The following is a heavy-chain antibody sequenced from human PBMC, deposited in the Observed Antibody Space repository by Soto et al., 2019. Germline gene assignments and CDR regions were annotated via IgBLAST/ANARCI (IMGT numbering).Heavy chain of an antibody. V-gene: IGHV4-59*01. CDR2: IHYSGTT. CDR3: AAGEASSRNLAPYYLDF. D-gene: IGHD6-13*01. J-gene: IGHJ4*02. Sequence: SETLSLTCTVSGGSMRNYFWTWIRQPPGKGLEWIGYIHYSGTTSFFPSYNPSLRSRVTISEDTSKNQFSLKLLSVTTADTAVYFCAAGEASSRNLAPYYLDFWGQGXLVTVSS. CDR1: GGSMRNYF.